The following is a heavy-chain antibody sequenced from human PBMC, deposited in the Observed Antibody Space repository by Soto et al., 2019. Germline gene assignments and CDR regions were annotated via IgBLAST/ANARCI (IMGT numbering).Heavy chain of an antibody. D-gene: IGHD4-17*01. CDR2: INHSGST. CDR3: ASSFSTAADWYFDL. Sequence: QVQLQQWGAGLLKPSETLSLTCAVYGGSFSGYYWSWIRQPPGKGLEWIGEINHSGSTNYNPSLKRRVTISVDTSKNQFSLKLSSVTAADTAVYYCASSFSTAADWYFDLWGRGTLVTVSS. J-gene: IGHJ2*01. V-gene: IGHV4-34*01. CDR1: GGSFSGYY.